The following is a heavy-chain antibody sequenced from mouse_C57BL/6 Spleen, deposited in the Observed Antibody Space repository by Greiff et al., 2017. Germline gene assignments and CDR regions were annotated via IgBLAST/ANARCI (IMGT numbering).Heavy chain of an antibody. CDR1: GFNIKHYY. CDR3: TTDYYGSSYRGYDYAMDY. D-gene: IGHD1-1*01. J-gene: IGHJ4*01. V-gene: IGHV14-1*01. CDR2: IDPEDGDT. Sequence: EVQLQQSGAELVRPGASVKLSCTASGFNIKHYYMHWVKQRPEQGLEWIGRIDPEDGDTEYAPKFQGKATMTADTSSNTAYLQLSSLTSEDTAVYYCTTDYYGSSYRGYDYAMDYWGQGTSVTVSS.